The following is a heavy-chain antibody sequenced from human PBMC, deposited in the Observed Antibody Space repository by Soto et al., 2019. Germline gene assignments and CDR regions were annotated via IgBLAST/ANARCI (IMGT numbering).Heavy chain of an antibody. Sequence: SVKVSCKASGFTFTSSAVQWVRQARGQRLEWIGWIVVGSGNTNYAQKFQERVTITRDMSTSTAYMELSSLRSEDTAVYYCAAAPDYGDRYYYGMDVWGQGTTVTVSS. D-gene: IGHD4-17*01. V-gene: IGHV1-58*01. CDR2: IVVGSGNT. J-gene: IGHJ6*02. CDR3: AAAPDYGDRYYYGMDV. CDR1: GFTFTSSA.